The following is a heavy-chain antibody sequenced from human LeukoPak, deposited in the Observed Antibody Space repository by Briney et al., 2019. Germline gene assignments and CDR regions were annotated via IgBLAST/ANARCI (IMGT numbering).Heavy chain of an antibody. D-gene: IGHD5-18*01. V-gene: IGHV3-33*01. CDR1: GFTFSSYG. Sequence: GRSLRLSCAASGFTFSSYGMHWVRQAPGKGLEWVAVIWYDGSNKYYADSVKGRFTISRDNSKNTLYLQMNSLRAEDTAVYYCARVVERGYSYGLYYYYYYMDVWGKGTTVTVSS. CDR2: IWYDGSNK. J-gene: IGHJ6*03. CDR3: ARVVERGYSYGLYYYYYYMDV.